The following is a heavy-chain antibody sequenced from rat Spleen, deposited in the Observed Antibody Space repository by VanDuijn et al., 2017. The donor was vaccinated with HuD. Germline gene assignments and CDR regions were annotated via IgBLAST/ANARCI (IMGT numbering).Heavy chain of an antibody. CDR3: ARHGRGERTYYYVLDA. CDR1: GFTFSSFP. Sequence: EVQLVESGGGLVQPGRSLKLSCAASGFTFSSFPMAWVRQTPQKGLEWVASISYEGSSTYYGDSVRARFTISRDNAKNTLYLQMDSLQSEDTATYYCARHGRGERTYYYVLDAWGQGVSVTVSS. V-gene: IGHV5-22*01. CDR2: ISYEGSST. D-gene: IGHD4-3*01. J-gene: IGHJ4*01.